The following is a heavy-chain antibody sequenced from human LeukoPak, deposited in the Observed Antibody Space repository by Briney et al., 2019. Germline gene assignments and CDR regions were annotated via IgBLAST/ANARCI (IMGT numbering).Heavy chain of an antibody. V-gene: IGHV4-39*07. CDR1: GGSISSSSYY. CDR2: IYYSGST. J-gene: IGHJ3*02. D-gene: IGHD4-23*01. Sequence: SETLSLTCTVSGGSISSSSYYWGWIRQPPGKGLEWIGSIYYSGSTYYNPSLKSRVTISVDTSKNQFSLKLSSVTAADTAVYYCARAPRLRWYPDALDIWGQGTMVTVSS. CDR3: ARAPRLRWYPDALDI.